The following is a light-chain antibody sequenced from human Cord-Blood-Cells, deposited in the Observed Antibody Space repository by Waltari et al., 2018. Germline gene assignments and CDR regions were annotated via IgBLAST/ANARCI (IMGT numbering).Light chain of an antibody. CDR3: SSYTSSSTWV. CDR2: DVS. Sequence: QSALTQPVSVSGSPGQSITISCTGTSSDAGGYNYVSWYQQHPGKAPKLMIYDVSTRPSGVSNRFSGSKSGNTASLTISGLQAEDEADYYCSSYTSSSTWVFGGGTKLTVL. J-gene: IGLJ3*02. CDR1: SSDAGGYNY. V-gene: IGLV2-14*01.